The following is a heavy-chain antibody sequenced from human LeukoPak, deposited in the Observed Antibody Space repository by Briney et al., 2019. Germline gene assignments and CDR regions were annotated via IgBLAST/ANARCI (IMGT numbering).Heavy chain of an antibody. J-gene: IGHJ6*02. Sequence: GASVRVSCKASGYTFTGYYTHWVRQAPGQGLAWMGWINPDTGGTNYAQKFQGRVTMTRDTSISTAYMELSGLRSDDTAVYYCAREGVVKGTDVWGQGTTVTVSS. CDR1: GYTFTGYY. CDR2: INPDTGGT. CDR3: AREGVVKGTDV. V-gene: IGHV1-2*02.